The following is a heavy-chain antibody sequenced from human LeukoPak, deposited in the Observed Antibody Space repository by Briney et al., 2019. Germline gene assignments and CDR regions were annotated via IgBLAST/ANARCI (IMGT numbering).Heavy chain of an antibody. Sequence: GGSLRLSCAVSGLSVTNNYMSWVRQAPGKGLEWVSVFYVGGATYYADSVKGRFTISRDNSENTLYLQMKSLRAEDTAVYYCARGDGYNFFDYWGQGTLVTVSS. J-gene: IGHJ4*02. CDR1: GLSVTNNY. V-gene: IGHV3-53*01. D-gene: IGHD5-24*01. CDR3: ARGDGYNFFDY. CDR2: FYVGGAT.